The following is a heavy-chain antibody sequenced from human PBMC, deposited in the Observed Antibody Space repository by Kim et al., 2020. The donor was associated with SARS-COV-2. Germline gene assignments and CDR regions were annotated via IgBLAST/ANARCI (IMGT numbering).Heavy chain of an antibody. D-gene: IGHD3-10*01. CDR3: PRGVAREYYFDY. Sequence: SVKVSCKASGGTFSSYAISWVRQAPGQWLEWMGGLIPIFGTAHYAQKFQGRFTITADEPTSTAYMELSSLRSECTAVYYCPRGVAREYYFDYGGQGTLV. CDR1: GGTFSSYA. CDR2: LIPIFGTA. J-gene: IGHJ4*02. V-gene: IGHV1-69*13.